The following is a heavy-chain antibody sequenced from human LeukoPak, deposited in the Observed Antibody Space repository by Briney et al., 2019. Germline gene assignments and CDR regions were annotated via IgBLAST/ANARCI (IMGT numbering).Heavy chain of an antibody. V-gene: IGHV4-61*02. D-gene: IGHD3-10*01. CDR1: GGSISSSDYY. CDR2: IDTTGSP. CDR3: ARDRGITTARGVPSWFDR. J-gene: IGHJ5*02. Sequence: PSETLSLTCTVSGGSISSSDYYWTWIRQPAGKGLEWIRRIDTTGSPNYSHSLKSRVTISVDTSTNQFSLKVTSVTAADTAVYYCARDRGITTARGVPSWFDRWGQGTLVTVSS.